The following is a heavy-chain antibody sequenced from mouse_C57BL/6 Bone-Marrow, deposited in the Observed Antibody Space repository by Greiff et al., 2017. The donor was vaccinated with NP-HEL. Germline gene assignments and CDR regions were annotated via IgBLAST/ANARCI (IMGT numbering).Heavy chain of an antibody. J-gene: IGHJ4*01. CDR1: GYTFTDYE. CDR2: IDPETGGT. Sequence: QVQLQQSGAELVRPGASVTLSCKASGYTFTDYEMHWVKQTPVHGLEWIGAIDPETGGTAYNQKFKGKAILTADKSSSTAYMKLRRLTSEDSAVYYCTGTTVVENAMDYRGQGTSVTVSS. D-gene: IGHD1-1*01. V-gene: IGHV1-15*01. CDR3: TGTTVVENAMDY.